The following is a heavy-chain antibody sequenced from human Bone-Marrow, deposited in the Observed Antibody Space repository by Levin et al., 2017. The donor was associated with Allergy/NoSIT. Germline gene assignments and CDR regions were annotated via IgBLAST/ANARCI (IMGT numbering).Heavy chain of an antibody. Sequence: SGPTLVKPTQTLTLTCSISGFSVSTTGGGVGWIRQPPGKALEWLALVYWDDDKRYSPSLKSRPTITKDNSKNQVVLTLTNVDPEDTATYYCAHEAMIGAFDIWGQGTMVTVSS. CDR1: GFSVSTTGGG. CDR2: VYWDDDK. V-gene: IGHV2-5*02. D-gene: IGHD3-16*01. J-gene: IGHJ3*02. CDR3: AHEAMIGAFDI.